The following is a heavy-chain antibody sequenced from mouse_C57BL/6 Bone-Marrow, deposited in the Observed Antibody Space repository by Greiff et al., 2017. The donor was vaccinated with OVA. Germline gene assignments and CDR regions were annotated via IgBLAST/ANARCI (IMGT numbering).Heavy chain of an antibody. CDR3: ARGDGYFDY. CDR1: GYTFTSYW. CDR2: IDPSDSYT. J-gene: IGHJ2*01. V-gene: IGHV1-59*01. D-gene: IGHD2-3*01. Sequence: QVQLKQPGAELVRPGPSVKLSCKASGYTFTSYWMHWVKQRPGQGLEWIGVIDPSDSYTNYNQKFKGKATLTVDTSSSTAYMQLSSLTSEDSAVYYCARGDGYFDYWGQGTTLTVSS.